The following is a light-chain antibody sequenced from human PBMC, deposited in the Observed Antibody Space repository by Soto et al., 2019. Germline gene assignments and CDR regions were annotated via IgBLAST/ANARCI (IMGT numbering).Light chain of an antibody. CDR3: QQYNNWWT. Sequence: EIVMTQSPATLSASPGERATLSCRASQSVSSNLAWYQQKPGQAPRLLIYGASTRATGIPARFSGSGSGIEFTLTISSLQSEDFAVYYCQQYNNWWTFGQGTKVEIK. CDR2: GAS. CDR1: QSVSSN. J-gene: IGKJ1*01. V-gene: IGKV3-15*01.